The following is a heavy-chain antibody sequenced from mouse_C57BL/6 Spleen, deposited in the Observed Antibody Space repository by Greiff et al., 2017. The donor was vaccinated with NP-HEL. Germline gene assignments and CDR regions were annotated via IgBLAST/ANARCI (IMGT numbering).Heavy chain of an antibody. D-gene: IGHD2-1*01. CDR3: ARGVIYYGTPFDY. V-gene: IGHV3-6*01. CDR2: ISYDGSN. J-gene: IGHJ2*01. Sequence: EVKLQESGPGLVKPSQSLSLTCSVTGYSITSGYYWNWIRQFPGNKLEWMGYISYDGSNNYNPSLKNRISITRDTSKNQFFLKLNSVTTEDTATYYCARGVIYYGTPFDYWGQGTTLTVSS. CDR1: GYSITSGYY.